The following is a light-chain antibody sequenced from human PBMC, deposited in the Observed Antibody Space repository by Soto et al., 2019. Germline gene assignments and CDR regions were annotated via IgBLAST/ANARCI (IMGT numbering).Light chain of an antibody. CDR2: SNT. CDR1: SSNIGSHT. Sequence: QSVLTQPPSASGTPGQTIASSCSGGSSNIGSHTVNWYQQLPGTAPRLLIYSNTQRPSGVPDRFSGSKSGTSASLAISGLQSEYEGDYSCAGWDDSRNGVVFGGGPKLNVL. V-gene: IGLV1-44*01. CDR3: AGWDDSRNGVV. J-gene: IGLJ2*01.